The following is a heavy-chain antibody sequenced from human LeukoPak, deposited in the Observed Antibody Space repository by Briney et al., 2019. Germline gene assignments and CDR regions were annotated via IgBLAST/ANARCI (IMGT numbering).Heavy chain of an antibody. CDR3: AKDGGLWVSAHWGDS. CDR1: GFTFSSYT. V-gene: IGHV3-23*01. Sequence: GGSLRLSCTASGFTFSSYTMTWVRQAPGKGLKWVSTITTGDGNTYYADSVKGRFSVSRDDSKNTLYLQMNSLRAEDTAVYYCAKDGGLWVSAHWGDSWGRGTLVTVSS. J-gene: IGHJ4*02. D-gene: IGHD7-27*01. CDR2: ITTGDGNT.